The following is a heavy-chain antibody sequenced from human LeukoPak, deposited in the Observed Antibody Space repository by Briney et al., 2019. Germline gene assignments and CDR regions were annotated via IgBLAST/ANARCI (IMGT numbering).Heavy chain of an antibody. CDR1: GYTFTSYG. CDR3: ARGCSSTSCYWRWFDP. D-gene: IGHD2-2*01. V-gene: IGHV1-18*01. CDR2: ISAYNGNT. Sequence: GASVKVSCKASGYTFTSYGISWVRQAPGQGLEWMGWISAYNGNTNYAQKLQGRVTMTTDTSTSTAYMELRSLRSDDTAVYYCARGCSSTSCYWRWFDPWGRGTLVTVSS. J-gene: IGHJ5*02.